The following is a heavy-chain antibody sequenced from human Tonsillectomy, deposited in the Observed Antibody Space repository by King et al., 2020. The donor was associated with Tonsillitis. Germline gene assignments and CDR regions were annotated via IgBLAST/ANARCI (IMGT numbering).Heavy chain of an antibody. J-gene: IGHJ3*02. V-gene: IGHV3-23*04. CDR2: ISGSGGST. CDR1: GFTFSSYA. D-gene: IGHD1-1*01. CDR3: AKDLWYNWNDEAAFDI. Sequence: VQLVESRGGLVQPGGSLRLSCAASGFTFSSYAMSWVRQAPGKGLEWVSAISGSGGSTYYADSVKGRFTISRDNSKNTLYLQMNRLRAEDTAVYYCAKDLWYNWNDEAAFDIWGQGTMVTVSS.